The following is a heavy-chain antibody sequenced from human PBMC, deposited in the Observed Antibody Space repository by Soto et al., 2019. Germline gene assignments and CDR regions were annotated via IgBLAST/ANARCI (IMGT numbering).Heavy chain of an antibody. CDR2: IIPIFGTA. CDR1: GGTFSSYS. CDR3: ARDGGRHSGGIDY. D-gene: IGHD1-26*01. Sequence: QVQLVQSGAEVKKPGSSVKVYCKASGGTFSSYSINWVRQAPGQGLEWMGEIIPIFGTANYAQEFQGRVTITADESTSTADMELGSLRSEYTAVYYCARDGGRHSGGIDYWGQGTLVTVSS. J-gene: IGHJ4*02. V-gene: IGHV1-69*01.